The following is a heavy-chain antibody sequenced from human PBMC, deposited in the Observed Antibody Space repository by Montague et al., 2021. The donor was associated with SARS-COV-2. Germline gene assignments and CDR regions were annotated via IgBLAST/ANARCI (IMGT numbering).Heavy chain of an antibody. D-gene: IGHD3-16*02. CDR3: TRDYRSIVGDGLDI. J-gene: IGHJ3*02. Sequence: SLRLSCAASGFTFSNYGMNWVRRAPGKGPEWISYISTSAYTTSYAGSVKGRFTISRDNGKNSLYLQMNSLRVEDTAVYYCTRDYRSIVGDGLDIWGQGTKVTVSS. V-gene: IGHV3-48*03. CDR2: ISTSAYTT. CDR1: GFTFSNYG.